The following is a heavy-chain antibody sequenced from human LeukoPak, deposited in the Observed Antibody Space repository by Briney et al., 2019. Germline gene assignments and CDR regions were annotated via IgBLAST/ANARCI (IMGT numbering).Heavy chain of an antibody. D-gene: IGHD3-22*01. J-gene: IGHJ5*02. Sequence: ASVKVSCKASGGTFSSYAISWVRQAPGQGLEWMGGIIPIFGTANYAQKFQGRVTITADESTSTAYMELSSLRSEDTAVYYCARKSYYDGSGYYSGWFDPWGQGTLVTVSS. CDR1: GGTFSSYA. CDR3: ARKSYYDGSGYYSGWFDP. V-gene: IGHV1-69*13. CDR2: IIPIFGTA.